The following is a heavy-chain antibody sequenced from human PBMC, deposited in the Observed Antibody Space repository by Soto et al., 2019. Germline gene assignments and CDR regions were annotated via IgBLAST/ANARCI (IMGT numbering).Heavy chain of an antibody. CDR1: GYSISSGYY. J-gene: IGHJ6*02. CDR2: IYHSGST. D-gene: IGHD2-15*01. V-gene: IGHV4-38-2*01. CDR3: ARGINYYYYGMDV. Sequence: PSETLSLTCAVSGYSISSGYYWGWIRQPPGKGLEWIGSIYHSGSTYYNPSLKSRVTISVDTSKNQFSLKLSSVTAADTAVYYCARGINYYYYGMDVWGQGTRVTVSS.